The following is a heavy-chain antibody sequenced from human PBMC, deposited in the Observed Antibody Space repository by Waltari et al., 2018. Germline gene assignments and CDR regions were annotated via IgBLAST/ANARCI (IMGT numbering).Heavy chain of an antibody. J-gene: IGHJ3*02. D-gene: IGHD1-26*01. CDR2: VYFSGST. Sequence: QLQLQESGPGLVKPSETLSLTCNVSGGSFSSSSYYWGWIRQAPGKGLEWIGHVYFSGSTYNNPSLKSRVTISMDTSKNQFSLKLNSVTVADTAVYFCAREWDQRAFDIWGQGTMVTVSS. CDR3: AREWDQRAFDI. V-gene: IGHV4-39*07. CDR1: GGSFSSSSYY.